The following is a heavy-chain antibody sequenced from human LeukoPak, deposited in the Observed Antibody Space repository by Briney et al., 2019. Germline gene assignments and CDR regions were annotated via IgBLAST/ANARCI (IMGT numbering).Heavy chain of an antibody. CDR2: IDPSGGST. Sequence: ASVKVSCKASGYTFTSYYMHWVRQAPGQGLEWMGIIDPSGGSTSYAQKFQGRVTMTGDTSTSTVYMELSSLRSEDTAAYYCARDIGDIVVVPAAIRPYYYYMDVWGKGTTVTVSS. V-gene: IGHV1-46*01. CDR1: GYTFTSYY. J-gene: IGHJ6*03. CDR3: ARDIGDIVVVPAAIRPYYYYMDV. D-gene: IGHD2-2*02.